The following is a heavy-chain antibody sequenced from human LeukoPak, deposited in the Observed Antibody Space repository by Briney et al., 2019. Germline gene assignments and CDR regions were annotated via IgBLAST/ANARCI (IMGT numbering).Heavy chain of an antibody. CDR3: ARELVGATLEHDYYYMDV. V-gene: IGHV1-69*05. CDR1: GGTFSSYA. CDR2: IIPIFGTA. J-gene: IGHJ6*03. Sequence: SVKVSCKASGGTFSSYAISRVRQAPGQGLEWMGGIIPIFGTANYAQKFQGRVTITTDESTSTAYMELSSLRSEDTAVYYCARELVGATLEHDYYYMDVWGKGTTVTVSS. D-gene: IGHD1-26*01.